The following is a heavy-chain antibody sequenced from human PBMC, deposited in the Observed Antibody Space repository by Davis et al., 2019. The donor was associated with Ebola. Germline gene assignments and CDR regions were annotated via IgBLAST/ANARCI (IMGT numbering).Heavy chain of an antibody. V-gene: IGHV5-51*01. J-gene: IGHJ4*03. D-gene: IGHD4-23*01. Sequence: GESLKISCKGLGYNFPNQWNAWVRQMPGKGLEWMGIIYPDDSDTRYSPSFEGRVTISVDDSKTTAYLQWGGLKSSDTSTYYCPRRARNCHEGNCYDDFWGQGTRVTVSS. CDR3: PRRARNCHEGNCYDDF. CDR1: GYNFPNQW. CDR2: IYPDDSDT.